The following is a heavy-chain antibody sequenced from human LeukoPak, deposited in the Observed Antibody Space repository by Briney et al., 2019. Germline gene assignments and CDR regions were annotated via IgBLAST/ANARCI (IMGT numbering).Heavy chain of an antibody. V-gene: IGHV3-23*01. D-gene: IGHD3-10*01. J-gene: IGHJ4*02. CDR1: GFTFSSYA. CDR3: TRGGRPTH. Sequence: PGGSLRLSCAASGFTFSSYAMSWVRQAPGKGLEWVSAISGSGGSTYYADSVKGRFTISRDNAKNSLYLQMNSLRAEDTGVYYCTRGGRPTHWGQGTLVTVSS. CDR2: ISGSGGST.